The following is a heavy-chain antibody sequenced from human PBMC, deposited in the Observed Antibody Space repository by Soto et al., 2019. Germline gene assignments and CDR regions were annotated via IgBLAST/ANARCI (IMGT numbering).Heavy chain of an antibody. Sequence: GGSLRLSCAASGFTFSSYGMHWVRQAPGKGLEWVAVISYDGSNKYYADSVKGRFTISRDNSKNTLYLQMNSLRAEDTAVYYCAKDGHSNYGGLVYRGWGRLGTVSS. J-gene: IGHJ4*02. CDR2: ISYDGSNK. CDR1: GFTFSSYG. CDR3: AKDGHSNYGGLVY. V-gene: IGHV3-30*18. D-gene: IGHD4-4*01.